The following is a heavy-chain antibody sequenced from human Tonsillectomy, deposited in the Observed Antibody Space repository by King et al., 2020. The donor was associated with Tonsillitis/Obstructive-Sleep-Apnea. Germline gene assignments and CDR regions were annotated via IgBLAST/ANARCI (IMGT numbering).Heavy chain of an antibody. CDR1: GFTLSSYW. V-gene: IGHV3-7*04. Sequence: VQLVESGGGLVQPGGSLRLSCAASGFTLSSYWMSWVRQAPGRGLEWVANVRQDGSEKYYVESVKGRFTISRDNAKNSLFLQMDSLRAEDTAVYYCARDWSGDSAVFDYWGQGTLVTVSS. CDR3: ARDWSGDSAVFDY. D-gene: IGHD3-3*01. J-gene: IGHJ4*02. CDR2: VRQDGSEK.